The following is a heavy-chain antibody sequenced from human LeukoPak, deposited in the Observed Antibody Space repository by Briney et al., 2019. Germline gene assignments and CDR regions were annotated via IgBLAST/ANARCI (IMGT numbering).Heavy chain of an antibody. CDR1: GGSFSGYS. Sequence: SETLSLTCAVYGGSFSGYSWSWIRQPPGKGLEWIGEINHSGSTNYNPSLKSRVTISVDTSKNQFSLKLSSVTAADTAVYYCARGALRYFDWLPLYNWFDPWGQGTLVTVSS. D-gene: IGHD3-9*01. V-gene: IGHV4-34*01. J-gene: IGHJ5*02. CDR2: INHSGST. CDR3: ARGALRYFDWLPLYNWFDP.